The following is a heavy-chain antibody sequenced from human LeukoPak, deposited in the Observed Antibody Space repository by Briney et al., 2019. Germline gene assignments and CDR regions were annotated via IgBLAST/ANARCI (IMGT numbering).Heavy chain of an antibody. V-gene: IGHV4-30-2*01. CDR3: ARGRGTVTTGGLCWFDP. Sequence: SETLSLTCAVSGGSISSGGYSWSWIRQPPGTGLEWIGYIYHSGSTYYNPSLKSRVTISVDRSKNQFSLKLSSVTAADTAVYYCARGRGTVTTGGLCWFDPWGQGTLVTVSS. CDR1: GGSISSGGYS. CDR2: IYHSGST. D-gene: IGHD4-17*01. J-gene: IGHJ5*02.